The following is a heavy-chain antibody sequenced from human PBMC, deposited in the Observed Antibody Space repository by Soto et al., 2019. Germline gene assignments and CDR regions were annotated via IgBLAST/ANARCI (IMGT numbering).Heavy chain of an antibody. CDR2: VKQDGSDK. CDR3: ARGGGNFDH. Sequence: EVQLVESGGGLVQPGGSLRLTCEASGFTFSGNWMSWVRQAPGKGLEWVANVKQDGSDKYYVDSVKGRFSISRDKTKNSLYLQMNSLRDEDTAVYYCARGGGNFDHWGQGTLVTVSS. CDR1: GFTFSGNW. J-gene: IGHJ4*02. V-gene: IGHV3-7*04. D-gene: IGHD3-16*01.